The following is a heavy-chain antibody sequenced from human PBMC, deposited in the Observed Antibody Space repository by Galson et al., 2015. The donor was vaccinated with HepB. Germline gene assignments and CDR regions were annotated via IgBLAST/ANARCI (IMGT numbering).Heavy chain of an antibody. D-gene: IGHD3-22*01. CDR1: GFIFSDYN. CDR2: ISSSSIII. J-gene: IGHJ4*02. CDR3: ARDSEYYDSRGLDY. V-gene: IGHV3-48*01. Sequence: SLRLSCAASGFIFSDYNMNWVRQAPGKGLEWLSYISSSSIIIYYADSVKGRFTISRDNAKNSLSLEMNSLRAEDTAVYYCARDSEYYDSRGLDYWGKGTLVTVSS.